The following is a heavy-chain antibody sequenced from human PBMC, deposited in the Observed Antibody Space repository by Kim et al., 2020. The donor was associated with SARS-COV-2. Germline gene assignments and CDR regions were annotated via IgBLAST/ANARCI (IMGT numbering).Heavy chain of an antibody. CDR3: AKAEPGLRYFDWREFGY. D-gene: IGHD3-9*01. V-gene: IGHV3-23*01. Sequence: GGSLRLSCAASGFTFSSYAMSWVRQAPGKGLEWVSSISGSGGSTYYADSVKGRFPITRDNAKNTLYLQMNSLRAEDTAVYYCAKAEPGLRYFDWREFGYWGQGTLFTVSS. CDR1: GFTFSSYA. J-gene: IGHJ4*02. CDR2: ISGSGGST.